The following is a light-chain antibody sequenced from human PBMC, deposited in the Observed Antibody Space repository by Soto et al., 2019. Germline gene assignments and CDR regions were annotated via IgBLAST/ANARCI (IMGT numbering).Light chain of an antibody. Sequence: DIQMTQSSSSLSASVGDRVTITCRASQSITTYLNWYQQKPGKAPKLLIFGATALQSGVPSRFSGSGSGTDFTLTISSLQPEDFAIYHCQQSYIIPLTFGGGTKVDVK. CDR2: GAT. J-gene: IGKJ4*01. CDR1: QSITTY. V-gene: IGKV1-39*01. CDR3: QQSYIIPLT.